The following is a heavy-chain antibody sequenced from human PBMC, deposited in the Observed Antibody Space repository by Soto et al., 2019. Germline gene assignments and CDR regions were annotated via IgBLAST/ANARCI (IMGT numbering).Heavy chain of an antibody. J-gene: IGHJ6*03. V-gene: IGHV4-59*01. CDR1: GGSISSYY. CDR2: IYYSGST. Sequence: QVQLQESGPGLVKPSETLSLTCTVSGGSISSYYWSWIRQPPGKGLEWIGYIYYSGSTNYNPSLKSRVALSVHTSKNQFSLKLSSVTAADTAVYYCARGFEYNSMDVWGKGITVTVSS. D-gene: IGHD6-6*01. CDR3: ARGFEYNSMDV.